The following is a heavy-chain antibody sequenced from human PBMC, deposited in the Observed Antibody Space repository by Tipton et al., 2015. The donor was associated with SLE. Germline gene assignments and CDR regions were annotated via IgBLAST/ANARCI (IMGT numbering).Heavy chain of an antibody. CDR1: GGSFSDFY. D-gene: IGHD3-16*01. J-gene: IGHJ2*01. CDR2: INYSGST. CDR3: ARADYGYWYFDL. Sequence: TLSLTCAVYGGSFSDFYWSWIRQPPGKGLEWIGEINYSGSTNYNSSLKSRVTISVDTSKNQFSLKLSSVTAADTAVYYCARADYGYWYFDLWGRGTLVTVPS. V-gene: IGHV4-34*01.